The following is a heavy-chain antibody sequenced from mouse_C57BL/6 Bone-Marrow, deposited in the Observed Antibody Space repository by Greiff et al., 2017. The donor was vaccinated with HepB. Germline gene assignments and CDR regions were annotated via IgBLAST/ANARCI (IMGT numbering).Heavy chain of an antibody. J-gene: IGHJ1*03. CDR1: GFSLTSYG. V-gene: IGHV2-2*01. CDR3: ARNQGYYGSSYWYFDV. CDR2: IWSGGST. Sequence: VKLQESGPGLVQPSQSLSITCTVSGFSLTSYGVHWVRQSPGKGLEWLGVIWSGGSTDYNAAFISRLSISKDNSKSQVFFKMNSLQADDTAIYYCARNQGYYGSSYWYFDVWGTGTTVTVSS. D-gene: IGHD1-1*01.